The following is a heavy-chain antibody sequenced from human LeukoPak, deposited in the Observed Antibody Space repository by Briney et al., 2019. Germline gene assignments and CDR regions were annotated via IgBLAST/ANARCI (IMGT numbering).Heavy chain of an antibody. D-gene: IGHD3-22*01. Sequence: PGGSLRLSCAASGFTFSSYAMHWVRQAPGRGLEWVAFIRFDGTSKYYADSVKGRFTISRDNSKNTLYLQMNSLRVEDTAVYYCARGKYYYDSSGPEYFQHWGQGTLVTVSS. V-gene: IGHV3-30*02. J-gene: IGHJ1*01. CDR3: ARGKYYYDSSGPEYFQH. CDR2: IRFDGTSK. CDR1: GFTFSSYA.